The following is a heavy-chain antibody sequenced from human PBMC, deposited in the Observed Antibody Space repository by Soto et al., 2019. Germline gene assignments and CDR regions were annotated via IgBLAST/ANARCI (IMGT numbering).Heavy chain of an antibody. V-gene: IGHV1-69*06. J-gene: IGHJ6*02. Sequence: QVQLVQSGAEVKKPGSSVKVSCKASGGTFSSYAISWVRQAPGQGLEWMGWIIPIFGTANYAQKFQGRVTITADKYPSPAYMQLRSLRSEDTAVNYCAGDPYDILTPEYYYGMDVWGQGTTVTVSS. CDR2: IIPIFGTA. CDR1: GGTFSSYA. D-gene: IGHD3-9*01. CDR3: AGDPYDILTPEYYYGMDV.